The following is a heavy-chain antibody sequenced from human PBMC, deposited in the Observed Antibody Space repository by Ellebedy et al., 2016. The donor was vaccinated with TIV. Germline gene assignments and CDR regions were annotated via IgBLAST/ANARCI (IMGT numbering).Heavy chain of an antibody. CDR3: AADGSHVDYLFPKHAFHI. CDR1: GFTFSRYW. V-gene: IGHV3-7*01. D-gene: IGHD4-17*01. J-gene: IGHJ3*02. Sequence: GGSLRLSCAASGFTFSRYWMRWVRQAPGKGLEWVANINQDASEKYYVDSVKGRFTISRDNAKNSLFLQMDSLRAADTAVYYCAADGSHVDYLFPKHAFHIWGQGTKVIVSS. CDR2: INQDASEK.